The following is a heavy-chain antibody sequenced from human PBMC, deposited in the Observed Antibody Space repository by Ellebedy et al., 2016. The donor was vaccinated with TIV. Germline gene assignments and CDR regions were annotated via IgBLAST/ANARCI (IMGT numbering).Heavy chain of an antibody. V-gene: IGHV3-7*01. Sequence: GESLKISCAASGFSFSNYWMSWVRQAPGKGLEWVANMRQDGGDKYYVDSVKGRFTISRDNAKNSLYLHMNSLRVEDTAVYYCATDGSYGDYLSPAHAFENWGQGTMVIVSS. J-gene: IGHJ3*02. CDR2: MRQDGGDK. CDR3: ATDGSYGDYLSPAHAFEN. CDR1: GFSFSNYW. D-gene: IGHD4-17*01.